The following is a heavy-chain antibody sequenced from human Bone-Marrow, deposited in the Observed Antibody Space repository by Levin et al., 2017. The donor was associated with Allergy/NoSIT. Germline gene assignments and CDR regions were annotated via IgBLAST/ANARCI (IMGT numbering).Heavy chain of an antibody. Sequence: LSLTCAASGFSFTDAWMSWVRQAPGKGLEWVGRIKSQTDGGTTDYAAPVKDRFTVSRDDSKNVLYLQMTSLKREDTAVYYCTRDESCSGGVCYSYNWFDPWGQGTRVTVSS. CDR1: GFSFTDAW. CDR3: TRDESCSGGVCYSYNWFDP. D-gene: IGHD2-21*01. V-gene: IGHV3-15*01. J-gene: IGHJ5*02. CDR2: IKSQTDGGTT.